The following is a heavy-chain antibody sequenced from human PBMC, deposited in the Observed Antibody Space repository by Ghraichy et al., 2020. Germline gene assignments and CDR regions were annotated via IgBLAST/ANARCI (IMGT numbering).Heavy chain of an antibody. J-gene: IGHJ4*02. CDR2: IYGGDST. Sequence: LTCAASGFTVSDYYINWVRQAPGRGPEWVSVIYGGDSTYYVDSVKGRFTISRDNSKNTVYLQMNSLRAEDTAVYYCARSINGATSIWGQGTLVTVSS. CDR3: ARSINGATSI. V-gene: IGHV3-53*01. CDR1: GFTVSDYY. D-gene: IGHD1-20*01.